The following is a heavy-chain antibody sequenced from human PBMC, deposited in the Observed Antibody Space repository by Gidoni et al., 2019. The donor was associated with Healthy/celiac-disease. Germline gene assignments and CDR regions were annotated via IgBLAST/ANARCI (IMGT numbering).Heavy chain of an antibody. V-gene: IGHV4-38-2*02. CDR3: ARDHHDYGDYASPFRP. Sequence: QVQLQESGPGLVKPSETLSLTCAVSGYSISSGYYWGWIRQPPGKGLEWIGSIYHSGSTYYNPSLKSRVTISVDTSKNQFSLKLSSVTAADTAVYYCARDHHDYGDYASPFRPWGQGTLVTVSS. CDR1: GYSISSGYY. J-gene: IGHJ5*02. D-gene: IGHD4-17*01. CDR2: IYHSGST.